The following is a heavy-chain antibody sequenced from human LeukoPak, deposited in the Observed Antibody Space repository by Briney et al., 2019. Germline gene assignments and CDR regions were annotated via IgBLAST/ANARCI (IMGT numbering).Heavy chain of an antibody. CDR3: ARIKTLNYYYRWGPDFEY. J-gene: IGHJ4*02. Sequence: GASVKVSCKASGGTFSSYAISWVRQAPGQGLEWMGGIIPIFGTANYAQKFQGRVTITADESTSTAYMELSSLRSEDTAVYYCARIKTLNYYYRWGPDFEYLGQGTLVTVSS. D-gene: IGHD3-16*01. V-gene: IGHV1-69*13. CDR1: GGTFSSYA. CDR2: IIPIFGTA.